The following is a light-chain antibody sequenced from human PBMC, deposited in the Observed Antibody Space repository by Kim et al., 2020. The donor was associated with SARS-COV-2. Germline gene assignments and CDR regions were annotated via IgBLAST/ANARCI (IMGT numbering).Light chain of an antibody. CDR1: SGHSSYA. Sequence: QPVLTQSPSASASLGASVQLTCILSSGHSSYAIAWHQQQPGKGPRFLMKVNRDSSHIKGDGIPDRFSGSTSGAERYLTISSLQPEDEADYYCQTWDTGIRVFGGGTQLTVL. CDR3: QTWDTGIRV. J-gene: IGLJ3*02. V-gene: IGLV4-69*01. CDR2: VNRDSSH.